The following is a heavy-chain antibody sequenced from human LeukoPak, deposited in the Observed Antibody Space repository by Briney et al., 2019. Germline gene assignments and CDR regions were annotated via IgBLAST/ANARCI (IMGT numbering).Heavy chain of an antibody. V-gene: IGHV4-59*01. CDR1: GGSISSYY. CDR2: IYSSGNT. Sequence: SETLSLTCTVSGGSISSYYWSWIRQPPGKGLEWIGYIYSSGNTDYNPSLKSRVTISVDTSKSQFSLKLSSVTAADTAIYYCARDPSTFYFDYWGQGALVTVSS. CDR3: ARDPSTFYFDY. D-gene: IGHD3-16*01. J-gene: IGHJ4*02.